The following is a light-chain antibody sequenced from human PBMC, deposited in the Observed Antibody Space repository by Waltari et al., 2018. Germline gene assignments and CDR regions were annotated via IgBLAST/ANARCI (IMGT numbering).Light chain of an antibody. V-gene: IGKV4-1*01. CDR1: QSVSDHVNNKNY. CDR2: WAS. CDR3: QQYYNTPPT. Sequence: DIVMTQSPDSLTVSPGERATINCRPSQSVSDHVNNKNYLAWYRQKPGQPPKLLISWASTREFGVPDRFSGSGSGTEFTLTISSLQPEDVAVYYCQQYYNTPPTFGQGTKVEIK. J-gene: IGKJ1*01.